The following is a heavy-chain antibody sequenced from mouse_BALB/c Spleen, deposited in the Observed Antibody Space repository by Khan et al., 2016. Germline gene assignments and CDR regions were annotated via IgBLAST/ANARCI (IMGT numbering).Heavy chain of an antibody. Sequence: QVQLKQSGAELVRPGSSVKISCKASGFAFSSYWMHWVKQRPGQGLEWLGQIYPGDGDTNYTGKFTGKATLTADKSSSTAYMQISSLTSEDSAGEFCARGTPFAKWGQGTLVTVSA. J-gene: IGHJ3*01. CDR2: IYPGDGDT. CDR3: ARGTPFAK. CDR1: GFAFSSYW. V-gene: IGHV1-80*01. D-gene: IGHD2-14*01.